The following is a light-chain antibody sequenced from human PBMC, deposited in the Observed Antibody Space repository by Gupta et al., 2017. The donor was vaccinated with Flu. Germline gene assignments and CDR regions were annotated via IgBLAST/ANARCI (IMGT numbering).Light chain of an antibody. J-gene: IGKJ4*01. CDR2: DAS. CDR3: QQYNNLPLT. CDR1: QDITKF. V-gene: IGKV1-33*01. Sequence: PSSLSASVGDGVTITCQASQDITKFLNWYQQKPGKTPKILIYDASNLETGVPSRFSGNGSGTDFTFTISGLQPEDTATYYCQQYNNLPLTFGGGTKVEIK.